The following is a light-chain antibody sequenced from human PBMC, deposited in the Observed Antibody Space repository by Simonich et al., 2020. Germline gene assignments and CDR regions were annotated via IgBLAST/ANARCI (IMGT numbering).Light chain of an antibody. CDR2: AAS. Sequence: DIQMTQSPSSLSASVGDRVTITCRASQSISSYLNWYHQKPGKDPKLLIYAASSLQSGVPSRFSGSGSGTDFTLTISSLQPEDFATYYCQQSYSTPPTFGGGTKVEIK. CDR3: QQSYSTPPT. V-gene: IGKV1-39*01. CDR1: QSISSY. J-gene: IGKJ4*01.